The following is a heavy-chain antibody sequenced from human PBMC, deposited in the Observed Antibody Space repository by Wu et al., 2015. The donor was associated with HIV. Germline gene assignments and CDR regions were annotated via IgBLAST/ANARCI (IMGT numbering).Heavy chain of an antibody. CDR3: ARQRVYTSGWYIYDY. Sequence: FQGRVTMTRNTSIRTAYMELSSLRSEDTAVYYCARQRVYTSGWYIYDYWGQGTLVTVSS. V-gene: IGHV1-8*01. D-gene: IGHD6-19*01. J-gene: IGHJ4*02.